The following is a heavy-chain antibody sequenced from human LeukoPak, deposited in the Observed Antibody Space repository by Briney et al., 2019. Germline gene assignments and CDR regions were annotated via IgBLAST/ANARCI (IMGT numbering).Heavy chain of an antibody. V-gene: IGHV3-21*01. CDR3: ARDPTFDY. CDR2: ISSSSTYI. CDR1: GFTFSSYN. Sequence: GESLRLSCAASGFTFSSYNMNWVRQAPGKGLEWVSSISSSSTYIYYADSVKGRFTISRDNAKNSLYLQMNSLRAEDTAVYYCARDPTFDYWGQGTLVTVSS. J-gene: IGHJ4*02.